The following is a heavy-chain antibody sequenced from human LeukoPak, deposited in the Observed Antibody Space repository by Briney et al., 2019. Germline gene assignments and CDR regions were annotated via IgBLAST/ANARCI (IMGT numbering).Heavy chain of an antibody. Sequence: GGSLRLSCLTSGFTLSTNAMSWVRQAPGKGLEWISGISGSGASTYYADSVKGRFTISRDDSRNTLYLRMNSLRGDDTAVYYCAKDVGKWESLHFFDYWGQGTLVTVSS. CDR2: ISGSGAST. J-gene: IGHJ4*02. CDR1: GFTLSTNA. V-gene: IGHV3-23*01. D-gene: IGHD1-26*01. CDR3: AKDVGKWESLHFFDY.